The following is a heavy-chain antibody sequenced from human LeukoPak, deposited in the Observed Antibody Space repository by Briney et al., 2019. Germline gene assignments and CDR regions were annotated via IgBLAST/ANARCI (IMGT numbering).Heavy chain of an antibody. D-gene: IGHD4-17*01. J-gene: IGHJ4*02. CDR1: GGSISSYY. CDR3: ARTKHYYGDFFDY. CDR2: IYYSGST. Sequence: SETLSLTCTVSGGSISSYYWSWIRQPPGKGLEWIGYIYYSGSTNYNPSLKSRVTILVDTSKNQFSLKLSSVTAADTAVYYCARTKHYYGDFFDYWGQGTLVTVSS. V-gene: IGHV4-59*01.